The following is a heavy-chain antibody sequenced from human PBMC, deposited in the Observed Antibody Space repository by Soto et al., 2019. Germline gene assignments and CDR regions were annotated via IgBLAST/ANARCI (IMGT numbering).Heavy chain of an antibody. CDR3: ASSQIAARRGWFDP. D-gene: IGHD6-6*01. CDR1: GVTFSSYA. V-gene: IGHV1-69*13. CDR2: IIPIFGTA. J-gene: IGHJ5*02. Sequence: SVKVSCKASGVTFSSYAISWVRQAPGQGLEWMGGIIPIFGTANYAQKFQGRVTITADESTSTAYMELSSLRSEDTAVYYCASSQIAARRGWFDPWGQGTLVTAPQ.